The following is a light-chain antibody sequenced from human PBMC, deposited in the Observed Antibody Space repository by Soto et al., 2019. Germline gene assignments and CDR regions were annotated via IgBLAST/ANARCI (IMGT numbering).Light chain of an antibody. V-gene: IGKV3D-15*01. CDR1: QVVSSTY. CDR2: GAS. Sequence: EVVLTRCPGNGSLSAGASATLSCRASQVVSSTYLAWYQQRPGQAPRLLIYGASSRVTGIPDRFSGSGSGTEFTLTITSLQSEDFAVYYCQQYNNWPITFGQGTRLEIK. J-gene: IGKJ5*01. CDR3: QQYNNWPIT.